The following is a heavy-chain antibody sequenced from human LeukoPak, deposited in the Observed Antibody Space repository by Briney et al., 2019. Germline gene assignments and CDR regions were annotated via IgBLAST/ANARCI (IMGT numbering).Heavy chain of an antibody. CDR3: ARDGVVVVAATWGDDAFDI. CDR1: GYTFSDYG. CDR2: ISYSGVVK. J-gene: IGHJ3*02. Sequence: GGSLRLSCTASGYTFSDYGMHWVRQAPGKGLEWLSVISYSGVVKFYADSVKGRFTISRDNSKSTLYLQMNSLRAEDTAVYYCARDGVVVVAATWGDDAFDIWGQGTMVTVSS. D-gene: IGHD2-15*01. V-gene: IGHV3-33*08.